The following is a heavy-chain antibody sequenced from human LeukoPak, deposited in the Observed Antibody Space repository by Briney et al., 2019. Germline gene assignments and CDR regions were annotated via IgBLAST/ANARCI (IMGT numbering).Heavy chain of an antibody. Sequence: KPSETLSLTCAVSGGSISSSNWWSWVRQPPGKGLEWIGEIYHSGSTNYNPSLKSRVTISVDKSKNQFSLKLSSVTAADTAVYYCARLLYYYDSSGYYCEVFDYWGQGTLVTVSS. CDR1: GGSISSSNW. J-gene: IGHJ4*02. CDR3: ARLLYYYDSSGYYCEVFDY. D-gene: IGHD3-22*01. V-gene: IGHV4-4*02. CDR2: IYHSGST.